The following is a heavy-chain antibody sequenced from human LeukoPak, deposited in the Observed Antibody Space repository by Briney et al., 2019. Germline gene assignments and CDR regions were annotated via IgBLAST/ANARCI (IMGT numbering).Heavy chain of an antibody. CDR2: ISSRSNTI. J-gene: IGHJ4*02. CDR1: GFTFSSYS. D-gene: IGHD5-12*01. CDR3: ARDILTKQAYSGYDS. Sequence: GGSLRLSCAASGFTFSSYSMNWVRQAPGKGLEWVSYISSRSNTIYYADSVKGRFTISRDKAKNSLYLQMTSLRDEDTAVYYCARDILTKQAYSGYDSWGQGTLVTVSS. V-gene: IGHV3-48*02.